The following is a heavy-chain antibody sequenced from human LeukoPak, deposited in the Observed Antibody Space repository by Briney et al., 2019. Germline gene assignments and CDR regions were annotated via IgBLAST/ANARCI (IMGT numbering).Heavy chain of an antibody. CDR2: IYPGDSDT. CDR1: GYSFTNYW. CDR3: ARGGYYDSESYYLNY. D-gene: IGHD3-10*01. J-gene: IGHJ4*02. Sequence: GESLKISCKVSGYSFTNYWIGWVRQMPGKGLEWMGIIYPGDSDTRYSPSFQGQVTISAGKSISTAYLQWNSLKASDTAIYYCARGGYYDSESYYLNYWGQGTLVTVSS. V-gene: IGHV5-51*01.